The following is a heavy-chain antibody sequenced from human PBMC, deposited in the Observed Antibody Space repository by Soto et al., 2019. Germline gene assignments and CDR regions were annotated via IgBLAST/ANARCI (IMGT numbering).Heavy chain of an antibody. D-gene: IGHD2-15*01. CDR2: MNPNRGKT. CDR3: ARGGQFVEAFDI. Sequence: QVQLVQSGAEVKKPGASVKVSCETSGYTFINYDINWVRQAPGQGLEWMGWMNPNRGKTHYAQKFQSRVTMTRNTSINTASMELSSLRSEDTAVYYCARGGQFVEAFDIWGQGTMLTVSS. J-gene: IGHJ3*02. CDR1: GYTFINYD. V-gene: IGHV1-8*01.